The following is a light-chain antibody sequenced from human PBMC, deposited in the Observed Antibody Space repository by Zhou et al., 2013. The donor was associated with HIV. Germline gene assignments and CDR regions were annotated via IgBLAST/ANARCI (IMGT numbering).Light chain of an antibody. CDR2: ATS. CDR3: LNYSFSPWS. J-gene: IGKJ1*01. V-gene: IGKV3-20*01. Sequence: EIVLTQSPGTLSLSPGERATLSCRASQSVSSSYLAWYQQKSGQTPRLLIYATSTRATGVPDRFTGSRSGTDFTLTISSLEPQDLAVYYCLNYSFSPWSFGQGTKVEIK. CDR1: QSVSSSY.